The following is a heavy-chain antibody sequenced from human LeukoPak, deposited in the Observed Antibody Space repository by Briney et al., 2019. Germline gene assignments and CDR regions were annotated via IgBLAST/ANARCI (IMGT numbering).Heavy chain of an antibody. CDR2: VKGDGVTT. CDR3: VRDTGSGWDFDY. D-gene: IGHD6-19*01. CDR1: GFTFNAYA. J-gene: IGHJ4*02. V-gene: IGHV3-43*02. Sequence: GGSLRLSCAASGFTFNAYAIHWVRQAPGKGLEWVSLVKGDGVTTDYANSVRGRFTVSRDNSKNSLYLQMSNLRTEDTALYYCVRDTGSGWDFDYWGQGTLVTVSS.